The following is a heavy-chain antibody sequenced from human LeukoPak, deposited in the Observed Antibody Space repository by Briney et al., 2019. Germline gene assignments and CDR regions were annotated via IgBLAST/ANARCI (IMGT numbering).Heavy chain of an antibody. CDR3: ATPHHNLFGVIIKPASYYYGLDV. CDR1: GFAFTDAW. D-gene: IGHD3-3*01. CDR2: IKGKSDGGTT. Sequence: GGSLRLSCAASGFAFTDAWMNWVRQAPGKGLEWVGHIKGKSDGGTTDYAPPVKGRFTISRDDSKNTVYLQMNSLKTEDTGVYFCATPHHNLFGVIIKPASYYYGLDVWGPGTTVTVSS. V-gene: IGHV3-15*01. J-gene: IGHJ6*02.